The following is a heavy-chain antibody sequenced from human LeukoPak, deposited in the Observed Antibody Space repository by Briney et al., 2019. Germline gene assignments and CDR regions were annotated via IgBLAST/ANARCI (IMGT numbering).Heavy chain of an antibody. CDR2: VSAYNGNT. V-gene: IGHV1-18*01. CDR1: GYTFTSYG. CDR3: AREVRGDYWGF. J-gene: IGHJ4*02. Sequence: ASVKVSCKASGYTFTSYGISWVRQAPGQGLEWMGWVSAYNGNTNYAQELQGRVTMTTDTSTSTAYMELRSLRSDDTAVYYCAREVRGDYWGFRGQGTLVTVSS. D-gene: IGHD4-17*01.